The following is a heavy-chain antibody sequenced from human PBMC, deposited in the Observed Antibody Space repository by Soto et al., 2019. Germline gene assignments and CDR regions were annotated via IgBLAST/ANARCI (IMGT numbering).Heavy chain of an antibody. CDR2: VSHDGRNT. CDR1: GFTFSDYA. J-gene: IGHJ4*02. CDR3: ARGGRQWLVTSDFNY. V-gene: IGHV3-30*03. D-gene: IGHD6-19*01. Sequence: VQLVESGGGVVQPGRSLRLSCAASGFTFSDYAMHWVRQAPGKGLEWVAVVSHDGRNTHYADSVKGRFTISRDSSENTVSLEMTRRRAEDKAVYYCARGGRQWLVTSDFNYWGQGALVTVSS.